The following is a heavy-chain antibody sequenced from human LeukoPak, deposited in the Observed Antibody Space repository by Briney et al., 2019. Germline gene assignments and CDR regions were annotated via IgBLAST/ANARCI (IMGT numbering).Heavy chain of an antibody. J-gene: IGHJ6*03. Sequence: PSETLSLTCAVYGGSFSGYYWSWIRQPPGKGLEWIGYIYYSGSTNYNPSLKSRVTISVDTSKNQFSLKLSSVTAADTAVYYCAGDRSYVDVWGKGTTVTVSS. V-gene: IGHV4-59*12. CDR3: AGDRSYVDV. CDR2: IYYSGST. CDR1: GGSFSGYY.